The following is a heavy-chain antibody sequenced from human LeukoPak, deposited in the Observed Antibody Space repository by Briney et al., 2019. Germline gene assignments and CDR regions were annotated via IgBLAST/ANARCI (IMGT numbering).Heavy chain of an antibody. CDR3: AKDPYGGKNGFDY. D-gene: IGHD4-23*01. CDR2: IWYDGSNK. CDR1: GFTFSSYG. J-gene: IGHJ4*02. V-gene: IGHV3-33*06. Sequence: PGGSLRLSCAASGFTFSSYGMHWVRQAPGEGLEWVAVIWYDGSNKYYADSVKGRFTISRDNSKNTLYLQMNSLRAEDTAVYYCAKDPYGGKNGFDYWGQGTLVTVSS.